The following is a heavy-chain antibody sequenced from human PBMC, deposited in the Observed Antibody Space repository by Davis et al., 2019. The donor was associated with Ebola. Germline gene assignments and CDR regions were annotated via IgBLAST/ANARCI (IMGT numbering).Heavy chain of an antibody. CDR2: ISDSGRPK. V-gene: IGHV3-23*01. CDR3: VKDSSNIWFDV. D-gene: IGHD2/OR15-2a*01. J-gene: IGHJ3*01. CDR1: GFTFSTHS. Sequence: PGGSLRLSCAASGFTFSTHSMNWVRQAPGQGLEWVSGISDSGRPKYYAHSVKGRFAISRDNSRGTLYLQMNSLRVEDSAIYYCVKDSSNIWFDVWGQGTVVTVSS.